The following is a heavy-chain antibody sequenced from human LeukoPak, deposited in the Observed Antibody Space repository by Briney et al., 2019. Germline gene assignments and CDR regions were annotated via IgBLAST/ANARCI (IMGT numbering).Heavy chain of an antibody. CDR2: ISYDGSNK. CDR3: AKPGAYYYYGMDV. Sequence: GSLRLSCAASGFTFSSYGMHWVRQAPGKGLEWVAVISYDGSNKYYADSVKGRFTISRDNSKNTLYLQMNSLRAEDTAVYYCAKPGAYYYYGMDVWGQGTTVTVSS. J-gene: IGHJ6*02. CDR1: GFTFSSYG. V-gene: IGHV3-30*18.